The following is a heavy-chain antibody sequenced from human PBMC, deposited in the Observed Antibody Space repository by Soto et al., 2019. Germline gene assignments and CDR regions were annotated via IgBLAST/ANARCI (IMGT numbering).Heavy chain of an antibody. V-gene: IGHV3-23*01. CDR2: ISATGGGT. Sequence: GGSLRLSCAASGFKFSNYAMSWVRQAPGKGLEWVSLISATGGGTYYADSVKGRFTISRDNSHNTLYLQVHSLTAEDTAVYYCAKDRRAGGNSAFYFDFWGQGAQVTVPS. CDR1: GFKFSNYA. J-gene: IGHJ4*02. D-gene: IGHD3-16*01. CDR3: AKDRRAGGNSAFYFDF.